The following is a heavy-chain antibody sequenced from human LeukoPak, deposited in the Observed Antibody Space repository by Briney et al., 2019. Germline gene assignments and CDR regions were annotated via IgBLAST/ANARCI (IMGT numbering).Heavy chain of an antibody. CDR1: GGSISSSSYY. J-gene: IGHJ4*02. CDR2: IYYSGST. Sequence: SETLSLTCTVSGGSISSSSYYWGWIRQPPGKGLEWIGSIYYSGSTYYNPSLKSRVTISVDTSKNQFSLKLGSVTAADTAVYYCARDLTGEGYFDYWGQGTLVTVSS. CDR3: ARDLTGEGYFDY. V-gene: IGHV4-39*07. D-gene: IGHD1-26*01.